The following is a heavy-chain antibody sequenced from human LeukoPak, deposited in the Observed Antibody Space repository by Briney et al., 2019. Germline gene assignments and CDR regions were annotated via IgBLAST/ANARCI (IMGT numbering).Heavy chain of an antibody. D-gene: IGHD3-22*01. V-gene: IGHV1-18*01. Sequence: GASVKVSCKASGYTFTSYGISWVRQAPGQGLEWMGWISAYNGNTNYAQKLQGRVTMTTDTSTSTAYMELRSLRSDDTAVYYCARSAYYDSSGYYHYWGQGTLVTVSS. CDR3: ARSAYYDSSGYYHY. CDR2: ISAYNGNT. CDR1: GYTFTSYG. J-gene: IGHJ4*02.